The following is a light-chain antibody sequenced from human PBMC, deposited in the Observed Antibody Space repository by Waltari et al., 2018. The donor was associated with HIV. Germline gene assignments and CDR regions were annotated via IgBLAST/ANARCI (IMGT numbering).Light chain of an antibody. Sequence: QSVLTQPPSASGTPGQRVTISCSGSSSNIGSNTVNWYQPLPGTAPNLLIYSNNQRPSGVPDRFSGSKSGTSASLAISGLQSEDEADYYCAAWDGSLNGRVVFGGGTKLTVL. CDR2: SNN. J-gene: IGLJ2*01. CDR3: AAWDGSLNGRVV. V-gene: IGLV1-44*01. CDR1: SSNIGSNT.